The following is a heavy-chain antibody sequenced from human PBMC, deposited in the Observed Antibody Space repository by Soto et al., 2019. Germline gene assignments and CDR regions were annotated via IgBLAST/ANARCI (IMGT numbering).Heavy chain of an antibody. V-gene: IGHV1-18*01. CDR3: ARDIGTYYDFWSGYPPPTYYYGMDV. CDR2: ISAYNGNT. Sequence: ASVKVACKASGYTFTSYGISWVRQAHRQGLEWMGWISAYNGNTSYAQKLQGRVTMTTDTSTSTAYMELRSLRSDDTAVYYCARDIGTYYDFWSGYPPPTYYYGMDVWGQGTTVTVSS. J-gene: IGHJ6*02. D-gene: IGHD3-3*01. CDR1: GYTFTSYG.